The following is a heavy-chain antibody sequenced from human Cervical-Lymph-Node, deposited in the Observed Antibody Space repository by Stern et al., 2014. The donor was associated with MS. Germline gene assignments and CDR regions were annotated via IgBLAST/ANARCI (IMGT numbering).Heavy chain of an antibody. Sequence: QVQLVQSGAEVKKPGSSVKVSCKASGGTFSSYAISWVRQAPGQGLEWMGGIIPIFGTANYAQKFQGRVTITADESTSTAYMELSSLRSEDTAVYYCATGEMATKSYYYYGMDVRGQGTTVTVSS. CDR3: ATGEMATKSYYYYGMDV. D-gene: IGHD5-24*01. V-gene: IGHV1-69*01. CDR2: IIPIFGTA. CDR1: GGTFSSYA. J-gene: IGHJ6*02.